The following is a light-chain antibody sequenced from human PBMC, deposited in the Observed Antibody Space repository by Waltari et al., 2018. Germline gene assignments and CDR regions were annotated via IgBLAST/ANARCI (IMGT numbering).Light chain of an antibody. CDR3: QQYNNWPFA. V-gene: IGKV3-15*01. Sequence: EIVMTQSPATLSWSPGEIATLSCRASQRISSNLAWYQQKPGQAPRRLIYAASTRATGIPARFSGSGSGTEFTLTISSLQPEDFAIYYCQQYNNWPFAFGQGTKLEVK. CDR1: QRISSN. CDR2: AAS. J-gene: IGKJ2*01.